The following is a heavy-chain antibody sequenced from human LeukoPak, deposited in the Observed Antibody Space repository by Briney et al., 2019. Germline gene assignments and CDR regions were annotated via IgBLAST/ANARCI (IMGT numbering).Heavy chain of an antibody. D-gene: IGHD3-10*01. CDR2: ISSNGGST. V-gene: IGHV3-64D*06. CDR1: GFTFSRYA. CDR3: VKDSSSGSYFDY. J-gene: IGHJ4*02. Sequence: QPGGSLRLSCSASGFTFSRYAMHLVRQAPGKGLEYVSTISSNGGSTYYADSVKGRFTISRDNSRNTLHLQMSSLRVEDTAVYYCVKDSSSGSYFDYWGQGTLVTVSS.